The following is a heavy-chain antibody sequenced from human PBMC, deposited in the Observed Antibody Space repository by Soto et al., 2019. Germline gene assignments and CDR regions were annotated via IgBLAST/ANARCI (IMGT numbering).Heavy chain of an antibody. CDR1: GFTFSSYG. D-gene: IGHD3-3*01. J-gene: IGHJ6*02. CDR2: IWYDGSNK. Sequence: GGSLRLSCAASGFTFSSYGMHWVRQAPGKGLEWVAVIWYDGSNKYYADSVKGRFTISRDNSKNTLYLQMNSLRAEDTAVYYCARVREDYDFWSGYFGMDVWGQGTTVTVSS. CDR3: ARVREDYDFWSGYFGMDV. V-gene: IGHV3-33*01.